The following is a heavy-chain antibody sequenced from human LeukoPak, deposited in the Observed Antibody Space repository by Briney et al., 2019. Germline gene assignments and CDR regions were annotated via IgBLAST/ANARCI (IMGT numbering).Heavy chain of an antibody. J-gene: IGHJ4*02. CDR2: IYSGGST. CDR1: GYSISSGYY. V-gene: IGHV3-53*05. D-gene: IGHD6-13*01. CDR3: ARDLVAAAGTNFDY. Sequence: ETLSLTCAVSGYSISSGYYWGWIRQPPGKGLEWVSVIYSGGSTYYADSVKGRFTISRDNSKNTLYLQMNSLRAEDTAVYYCARDLVAAAGTNFDYWGQGTLVTVSS.